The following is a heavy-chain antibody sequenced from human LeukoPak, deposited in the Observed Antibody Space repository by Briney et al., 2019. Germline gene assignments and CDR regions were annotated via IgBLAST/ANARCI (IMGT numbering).Heavy chain of an antibody. V-gene: IGHV3-30-3*01. CDR1: GFTFSSYA. D-gene: IGHD2-15*01. Sequence: GGSLRLSCAASGFTFSSYAMHWVRQAPGKGLEWVAVISYDGSNKYYAESVKGRFTISRDNSKNTLYLQMNSLRAEDTAVYYCARSGSSPLFYYGMDVWGQGTTVTVSS. CDR3: ARSGSSPLFYYGMDV. CDR2: ISYDGSNK. J-gene: IGHJ6*02.